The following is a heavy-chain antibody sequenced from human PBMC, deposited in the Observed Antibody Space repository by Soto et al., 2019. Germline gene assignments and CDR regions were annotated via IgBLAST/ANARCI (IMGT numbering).Heavy chain of an antibody. D-gene: IGHD5-12*01. V-gene: IGHV4-34*01. Sequence: PSETLSLTCAVYGGSFSGYSWSWIRQPPGKGLEWIGEINHSGSANYKPSLKSRVTISVDTSKNQFSLKLTSVTAADTAVYYCARWAKGREGYYYYYYGMDVWGQGTTVTVSS. CDR1: GGSFSGYS. CDR3: ARWAKGREGYYYYYYGMDV. CDR2: INHSGSA. J-gene: IGHJ6*02.